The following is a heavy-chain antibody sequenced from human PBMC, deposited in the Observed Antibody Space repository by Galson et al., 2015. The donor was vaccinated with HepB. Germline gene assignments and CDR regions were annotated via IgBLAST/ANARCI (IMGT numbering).Heavy chain of an antibody. Sequence: SVKVSCKASGYTLTSHAMHWARQAPGQRLERMGWISAYNDNTNYAQKLQGRVTMTTDTSTSTAYMELRSLRSDDTAVYYCARDRLGYNWNYPDAFDIWGQGTMVTVSS. CDR2: ISAYNDNT. CDR3: ARDRLGYNWNYPDAFDI. D-gene: IGHD1-7*01. CDR1: GYTLTSHA. J-gene: IGHJ3*02. V-gene: IGHV1-18*01.